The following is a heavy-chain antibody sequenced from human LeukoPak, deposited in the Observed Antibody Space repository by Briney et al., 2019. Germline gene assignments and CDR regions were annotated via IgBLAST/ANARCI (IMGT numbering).Heavy chain of an antibody. CDR2: IHYSGST. J-gene: IGHJ4*02. D-gene: IGHD1-14*01. CDR3: ARAALNTRDRFDS. V-gene: IGHV4-61*08. CDR1: GGSISSTGYY. Sequence: SETLSLTCTVYGGSISSTGYYWGWIRQPPGKGLEWIGYIHYSGSTNYNPSLKSRVTISVDTSKNQFSLKVNSVTAADTAVYHCARAALNTRDRFDSWGQGTLVTVSS.